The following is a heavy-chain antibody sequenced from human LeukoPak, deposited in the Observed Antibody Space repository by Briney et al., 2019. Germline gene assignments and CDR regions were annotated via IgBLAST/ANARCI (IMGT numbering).Heavy chain of an antibody. D-gene: IGHD2-21*02. CDR1: GFTFSSYT. J-gene: IGHJ3*02. CDR3: ARDRLCGGGDCYRAFDI. V-gene: IGHV3-30*04. Sequence: GGSLRLSCAASGFTFSSYTMHWVRQPRGKGLEWVALISYDGSNQYYADSVKGRFTVSRDNSKDTLYVQMNSLRGDDTAFYYCARDRLCGGGDCYRAFDIWGQGTMVTVSS. CDR2: ISYDGSNQ.